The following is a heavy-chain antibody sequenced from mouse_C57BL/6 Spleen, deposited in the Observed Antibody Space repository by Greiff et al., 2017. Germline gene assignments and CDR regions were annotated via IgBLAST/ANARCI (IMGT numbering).Heavy chain of an antibody. D-gene: IGHD2-3*01. CDR1: GYAFSSSW. J-gene: IGHJ4*01. Sequence: LQESGPELVKPGASVKISCKASGYAFSSSWMNWVKQRPGKGLEWIGRIYPGDGDTNYNGKFKGKATLTADKSSSTAYMQLSSLTSEDSAVYFCARYDGYYKDAMDYWGQGTSVTVSS. CDR3: ARYDGYYKDAMDY. CDR2: IYPGDGDT. V-gene: IGHV1-82*01.